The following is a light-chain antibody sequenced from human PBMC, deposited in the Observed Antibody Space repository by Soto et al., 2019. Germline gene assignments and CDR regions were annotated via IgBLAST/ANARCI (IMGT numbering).Light chain of an antibody. Sequence: QMTQCPSTLSASVGDRVTITCRASQSISSWLAWYQQKPGKAPKLLIYDASSLESGVPSRFSGSGSGTEFTLTISSLQPDDFATYYCQQYNSYLLTFGQGTKVDIK. CDR3: QQYNSYLLT. V-gene: IGKV1-5*01. CDR2: DAS. J-gene: IGKJ1*01. CDR1: QSISSW.